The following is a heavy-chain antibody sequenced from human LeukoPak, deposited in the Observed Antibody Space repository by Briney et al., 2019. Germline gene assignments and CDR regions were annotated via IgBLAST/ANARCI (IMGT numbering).Heavy chain of an antibody. CDR1: GGTFSSYA. Sequence: ASVKVSCKASGGTFSSYAISWVRQAPGQGLEWMGGIIPIFGTANYAQKFQGRVTITTDESTSTAYMELSSLRSEDTAVYYCARSPIYDSSAFDYWGQGTLVTVSS. CDR3: ARSPIYDSSAFDY. D-gene: IGHD3-22*01. CDR2: IIPIFGTA. V-gene: IGHV1-69*05. J-gene: IGHJ4*02.